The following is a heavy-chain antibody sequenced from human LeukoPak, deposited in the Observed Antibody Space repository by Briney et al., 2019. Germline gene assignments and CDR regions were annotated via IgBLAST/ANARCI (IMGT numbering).Heavy chain of an antibody. J-gene: IGHJ3*02. V-gene: IGHV4-4*07. CDR2: IYTSGST. CDR3: ARDLKYYYDSSGYVAAFDI. Sequence: PSETLSLTCTVSGGSISSYYWSWIRQPAGKGLEWIGRIYTSGSTNYNPSLKSRVTMSVDTSKNQFSLKLSSVNAADTAVYYCARDLKYYYDSSGYVAAFDIWGQGTMVTVSS. CDR1: GGSISSYY. D-gene: IGHD3-22*01.